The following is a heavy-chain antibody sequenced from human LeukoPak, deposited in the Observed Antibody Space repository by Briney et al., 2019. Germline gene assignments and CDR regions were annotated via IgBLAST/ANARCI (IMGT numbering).Heavy chain of an antibody. Sequence: GESLKISFQGSGXTFANYYITWVRQMPGKGLEWMGRIDPSDSYTNYSPSFEGHVTISADKSIRTSYLQWSSLQASDTAMYYCARLYCTTATCSRPRFDPWGQGTLVTVSS. CDR1: GXTFANYY. CDR3: ARLYCTTATCSRPRFDP. J-gene: IGHJ5*02. CDR2: IDPSDSYT. V-gene: IGHV5-10-1*01. D-gene: IGHD2-2*01.